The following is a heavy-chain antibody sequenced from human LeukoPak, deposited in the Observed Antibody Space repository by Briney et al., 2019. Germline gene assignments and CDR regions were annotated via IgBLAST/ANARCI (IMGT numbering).Heavy chain of an antibody. J-gene: IGHJ6*02. CDR3: VTDRDPHYGMHV. CDR1: GFSVINKY. Sequence: AGGSLRLSCAASGFSVINKYVTWVRQAPGKGLEWVSVIYIGDRADYSDSVKGRFTISRDNLKNTLYLQMNNLRVEDSAVYYCVTDRDPHYGMHVWGQGTTVTVSS. CDR2: IYIGDRA. V-gene: IGHV3-53*01.